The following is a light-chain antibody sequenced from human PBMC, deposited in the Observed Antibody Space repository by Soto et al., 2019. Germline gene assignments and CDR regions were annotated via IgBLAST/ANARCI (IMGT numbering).Light chain of an antibody. CDR3: QQYYTTAYT. V-gene: IGKV4-1*01. Sequence: DIVMTQSPDALAVSLGERATINCKSSQSLLHSSNKENYLAWYQQRPGQPPSLLLYWASTRESGVPDRFRGSGSGTEFTISINSLQADDVAVYYCQQYYTTAYTFGPGTKLEI. CDR2: WAS. J-gene: IGKJ2*01. CDR1: QSLLHSSNKENY.